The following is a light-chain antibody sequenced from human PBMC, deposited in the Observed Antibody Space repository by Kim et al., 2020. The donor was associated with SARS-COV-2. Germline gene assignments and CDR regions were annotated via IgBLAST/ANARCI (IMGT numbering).Light chain of an antibody. J-gene: IGKJ1*01. CDR3: QQYNSDLGS. V-gene: IGKV1-5*03. CDR1: QSIRSW. CDR2: KAS. Sequence: ASIGDRVNITCRASQSIRSWLAWYQQKPGKAPKLLIYKASNLASGVPSRFGGSGAGTEFTLTISSLQPDDSATYYCQQYNSDLGSFGQGTKVDIK.